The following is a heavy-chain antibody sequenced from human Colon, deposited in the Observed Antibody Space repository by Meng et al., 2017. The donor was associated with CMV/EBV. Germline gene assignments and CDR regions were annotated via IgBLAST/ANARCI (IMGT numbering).Heavy chain of an antibody. J-gene: IGHJ6*02. CDR3: ARGGYSSSSFYGMDV. CDR2: TGNKANSYTT. D-gene: IGHD6-6*01. CDR1: GFTFSDHY. Sequence: GESLKISCAASGFTFSDHYMDWVRQAPGKGLEWVGHTGNKANSYTTEYAASVRGRITISRDDSGNSLYLQMNSLKTEDTAVYYCARGGYSSSSFYGMDVWGQGTTVTVSS. V-gene: IGHV3-72*01.